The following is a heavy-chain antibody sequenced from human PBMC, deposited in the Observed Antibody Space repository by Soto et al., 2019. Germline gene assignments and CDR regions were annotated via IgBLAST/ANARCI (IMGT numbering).Heavy chain of an antibody. CDR1: GGSISSSSYY. V-gene: IGHV4-39*01. J-gene: IGHJ5*02. CDR2: IYYSGST. D-gene: IGHD3-10*01. CDR3: ARPYGGFNYYGSGSYYSFSIDP. Sequence: QLQLQESGPGLVKPSETLSLTCTVSGGSISSSSYYWGWIRQPPGKGLEWIGSIYYSGSTYYNPSLKSRVTISVDTSKNQFSLKLSSVTAADTAVYYCARPYGGFNYYGSGSYYSFSIDPWGQGTLVTVSS.